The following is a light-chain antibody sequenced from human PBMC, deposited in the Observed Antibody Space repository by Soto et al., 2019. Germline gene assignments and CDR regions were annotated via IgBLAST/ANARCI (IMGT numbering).Light chain of an antibody. V-gene: IGKV3-20*01. CDR2: ATS. J-gene: IGKJ1*01. CDR1: QSVSRTY. CDR3: QQYGRSGT. Sequence: EIVLTQSPGTLSLSPGERATLSCRASQSVSRTYLAWYQQKPVHAPRLLIYATSSRATGIPDRFSGSGSGTDFTLTISRLEPRDFAVYYCQQYGRSGTFGQGTKVEIK.